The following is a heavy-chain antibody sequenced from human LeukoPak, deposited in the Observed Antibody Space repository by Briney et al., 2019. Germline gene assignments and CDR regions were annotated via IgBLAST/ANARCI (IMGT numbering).Heavy chain of an antibody. V-gene: IGHV4-59*01. CDR3: ARDGSGSYYYYYGMDV. Sequence: PSETLSLTCTVSGGSISSYYWSWIRQPPGKGLEWIGYIYYSGSTNYNPSLKSRVTISVDTSKNQFSLKLSSVTAADTAVYYCARDGSGSYYYYYGMDVWGQGTTVTVSS. J-gene: IGHJ6*02. CDR2: IYYSGST. D-gene: IGHD1-26*01. CDR1: GGSISSYY.